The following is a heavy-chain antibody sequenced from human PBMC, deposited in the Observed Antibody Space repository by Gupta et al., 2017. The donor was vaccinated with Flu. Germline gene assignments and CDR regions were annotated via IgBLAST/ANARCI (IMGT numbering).Heavy chain of an antibody. CDR2: ISWNGGMT. J-gene: IGHJ6*02. CDR3: ARIMLTFGGVIAPMDV. D-gene: IGHD3-16*02. CDR1: GFTFDDYG. Sequence: EVQLVESGGKVVRPGGSLRLSCAASGFTFDDYGVSWVRQVPGKGLEWVSGISWNGGMTGYADSVKGRFTISRDNAKNSLYLQMNSLRLEDTALYYCARIMLTFGGVIAPMDVWGQGTTVTVSS. V-gene: IGHV3-20*04.